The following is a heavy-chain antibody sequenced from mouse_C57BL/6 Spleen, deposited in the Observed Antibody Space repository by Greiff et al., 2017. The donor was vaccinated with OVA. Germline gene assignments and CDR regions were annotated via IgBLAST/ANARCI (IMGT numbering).Heavy chain of an antibody. CDR1: GFSLTSYG. CDR3: AERAYYGSSPAWFAY. J-gene: IGHJ3*01. CDR2: IWGGGST. D-gene: IGHD1-1*01. V-gene: IGHV2-9*01. Sequence: VMLVESGPGLVAPSQSLSITCTVSGFSLTSYGVDWVRQPPGKGLEWLGGIWGGGSTNYNSALMSRLSISKDNSKSQVFLKMNSLQTDDTAMYYCAERAYYGSSPAWFAYWGQGTLVTVSA.